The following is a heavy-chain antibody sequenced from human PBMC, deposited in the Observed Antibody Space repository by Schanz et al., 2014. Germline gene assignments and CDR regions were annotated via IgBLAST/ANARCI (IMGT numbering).Heavy chain of an antibody. J-gene: IGHJ4*02. D-gene: IGHD3-3*01. CDR1: GFTLTSYA. Sequence: EVQVVESGGGLVQPGGSLRLSCEASGFTLTSYALTWVRQAPGKGLEWVSAIGGDASRTYYADSVKGRFTISRDNAKNSLYLQMNSLRAEDTAVYYCARDKGGYYTFDYGGQGTLVTVSS. V-gene: IGHV3-23*04. CDR2: IGGDASRT. CDR3: ARDKGGYYTFDY.